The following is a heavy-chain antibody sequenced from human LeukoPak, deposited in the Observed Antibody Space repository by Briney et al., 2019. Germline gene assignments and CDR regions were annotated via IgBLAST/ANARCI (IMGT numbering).Heavy chain of an antibody. J-gene: IGHJ4*02. CDR2: ISSGGSTV. V-gene: IGHV3-48*03. Sequence: GGSLRLSCAASGFTFSNYEMHWVRRAPGKGLEWVSYISSGGSTVYYADSVKGRFTVSRDNAKNSLYLQMSSLRAEDTAVYYCARGGSFVEYWGQGTLVSVSS. CDR3: ARGGSFVEY. CDR1: GFTFSNYE. D-gene: IGHD3-10*01.